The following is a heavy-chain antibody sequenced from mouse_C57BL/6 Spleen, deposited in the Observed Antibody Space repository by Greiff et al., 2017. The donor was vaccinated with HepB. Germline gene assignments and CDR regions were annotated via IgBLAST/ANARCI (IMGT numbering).Heavy chain of an antibody. CDR3: ARSRLPLTTDYAMDY. Sequence: QVTLKVSGPGILQSSQTLSLTCSFSGFSLSTSGMGVSWIRQPSGKGLEWLAHSYWDDDKRYNPSLKSRLTISKDTSRNQVFLKITSVDTADTATYYCARSRLPLTTDYAMDYWGQGTSVTVSS. V-gene: IGHV8-12*01. D-gene: IGHD1-1*01. J-gene: IGHJ4*01. CDR1: GFSLSTSGMG. CDR2: SYWDDDK.